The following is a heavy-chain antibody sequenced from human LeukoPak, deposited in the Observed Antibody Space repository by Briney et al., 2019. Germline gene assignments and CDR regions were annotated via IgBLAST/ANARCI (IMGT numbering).Heavy chain of an antibody. CDR3: AKAGSYYWEEFDY. CDR2: ISGSGGST. Sequence: PGGSLRLSCAASGFTFSSYAMSWVRQAPGKGLEWVSAISGSGGSTYYADSVKGRFTISRDNSKNTLYLQMNSLRAEDAAVYYCAKAGSYYWEEFDYWGQGTLVTVSS. J-gene: IGHJ4*02. V-gene: IGHV3-23*01. CDR1: GFTFSSYA. D-gene: IGHD1-26*01.